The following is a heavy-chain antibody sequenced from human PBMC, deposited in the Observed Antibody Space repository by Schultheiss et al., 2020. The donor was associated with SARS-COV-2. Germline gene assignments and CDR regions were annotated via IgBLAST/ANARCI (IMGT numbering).Heavy chain of an antibody. D-gene: IGHD3-3*01. Sequence: SETLSLTCAVYGGSFSGYYWSWIRQPPGKGLEWIGYIYYSGSTYYNPSLKSRVTISVDTSKNQFSLKLSSVTPEDTAVYYCARGRADFWSGYYDYFDYWGQGTLVTVSS. CDR1: GGSFSGYY. CDR3: ARGRADFWSGYYDYFDY. J-gene: IGHJ4*02. V-gene: IGHV4-34*01. CDR2: IYYSGST.